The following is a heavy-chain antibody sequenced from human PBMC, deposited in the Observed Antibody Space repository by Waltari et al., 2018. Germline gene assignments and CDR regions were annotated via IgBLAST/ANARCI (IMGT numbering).Heavy chain of an antibody. CDR2: IYHSGTT. D-gene: IGHD6-19*01. CDR3: ARGHSTGWYLSH. Sequence: QVQLMDSGPGLVRPSETLSLPCNVSGGSIPSDYWRWVRQPPGKGLEWVGYIYHSGTTNYNPSLRSRVSISVDTSKTQFSLKLNYVTAADTAVYYCARGHSTGWYLSHWGRGALVTVSS. J-gene: IGHJ1*01. CDR1: GGSIPSDY. V-gene: IGHV4-59*01.